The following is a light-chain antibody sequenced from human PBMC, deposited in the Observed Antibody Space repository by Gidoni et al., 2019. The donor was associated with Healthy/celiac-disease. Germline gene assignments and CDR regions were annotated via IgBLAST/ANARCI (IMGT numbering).Light chain of an antibody. CDR3: QKYNSLGT. CDR1: QGISNY. Sequence: DIQMTQSPSSLSASVGDRVTITCRARQGISNYLAWYQQKPGKVPKLLIYAASTLQSGVPTRFSGSGSGTDFTLTISSLQPEDVATYYCQKYNSLGTFXQXTKVEIK. CDR2: AAS. J-gene: IGKJ1*01. V-gene: IGKV1-27*01.